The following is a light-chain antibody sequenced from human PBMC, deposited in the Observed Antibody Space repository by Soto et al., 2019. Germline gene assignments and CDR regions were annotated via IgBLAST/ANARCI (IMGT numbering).Light chain of an antibody. V-gene: IGKV1-6*01. CDR2: AAS. CDR3: LQDYDYPLT. Sequence: MSRAPVYISAAVVAINNITCRASQGIRNDLGWYQQKPGKAPKLLIYAASSLQSGVPSRFSGSGSGTDFTLTISSLQPEDFATYYCLQDYDYPLTFGGGTKVDIK. CDR1: QGIRND. J-gene: IGKJ4*01.